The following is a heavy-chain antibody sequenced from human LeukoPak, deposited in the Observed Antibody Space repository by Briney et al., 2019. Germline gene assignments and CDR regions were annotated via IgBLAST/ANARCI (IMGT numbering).Heavy chain of an antibody. V-gene: IGHV4-61*02. CDR2: IYTSGST. D-gene: IGHD6-13*01. CDR3: ARDQDSSSWTPFDY. CDR1: GGSISSGSYY. Sequence: SETLSLTCTVSGGSISSGSYYWSWIPQPAGKGLEWIGRIYTSGSTNYNPALKSRVTISVDTSKNQFSLKLSSVTAADTAVYYCARDQDSSSWTPFDYWGQGTLVTVSS. J-gene: IGHJ4*02.